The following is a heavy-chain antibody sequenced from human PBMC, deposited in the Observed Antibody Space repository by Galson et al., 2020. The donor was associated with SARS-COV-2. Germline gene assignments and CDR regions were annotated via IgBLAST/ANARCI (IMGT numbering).Heavy chain of an antibody. Sequence: SETLSLTCAVFGGSIRSDSYYWSRVRQPAGKGLQWSGRFYTIGTTHYYPSLKSRVSMFVDMSRNHFFLRLSSVTAADTAVCYCARVAVYYSGSGLMDVWGQGTTVIVSS. J-gene: IGHJ6*02. V-gene: IGHV4-61*02. CDR1: GGSIRSDSYY. CDR3: ARVAVYYSGSGLMDV. CDR2: FYTIGTT. D-gene: IGHD3-10*01.